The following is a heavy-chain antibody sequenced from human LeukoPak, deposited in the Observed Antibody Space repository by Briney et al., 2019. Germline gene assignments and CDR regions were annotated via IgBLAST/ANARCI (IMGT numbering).Heavy chain of an antibody. CDR2: IYHTGST. V-gene: IGHV4-30-2*01. CDR1: GGSINNDDYS. CDR3: ARALGSGYDFSYFDY. Sequence: SETLSLTCAVSGGSINNDDYSWSWIRQPPGKGLEWIGYIYHTGSTYYNPSLKGRVTMSVDRSKNQFSLNLSSVTAADTAVYYCARALGSGYDFSYFDYWGQGTLVTVSS. J-gene: IGHJ4*02. D-gene: IGHD5-12*01.